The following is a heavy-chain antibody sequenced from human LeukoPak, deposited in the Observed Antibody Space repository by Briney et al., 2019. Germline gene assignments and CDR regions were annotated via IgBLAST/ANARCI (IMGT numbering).Heavy chain of an antibody. CDR3: AKAPHDYSDKVNWFDP. CDR1: GLTLSNYA. V-gene: IGHV3-23*01. J-gene: IGHJ5*02. CDR2: ISVSGGST. D-gene: IGHD4-11*01. Sequence: GGSLRLSCAASGLTLSNYATSWVRQVPGKGLEWVSAISVSGGSTNYADSVKGRFTISRDNSKNTLYLQMNSLRAEDTAVYYCAKAPHDYSDKVNWFDPWGQGTLVTVSS.